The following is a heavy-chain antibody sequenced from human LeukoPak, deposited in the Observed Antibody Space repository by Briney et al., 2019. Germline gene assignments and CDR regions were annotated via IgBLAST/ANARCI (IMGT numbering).Heavy chain of an antibody. CDR3: AKDVSYRSSWYNWFDP. D-gene: IGHD6-13*01. Sequence: LRLSCAASGFTFSNYAMTWVRQAPGKGLEWVSGITWDSGYVAYADSVKGRFTISRDNAKNSLYLQMNSLGAEDTALYYCAKDVSYRSSWYNWFDPWGQGTLVTVSS. CDR1: GFTFSNYA. V-gene: IGHV3-9*01. J-gene: IGHJ5*02. CDR2: ITWDSGYV.